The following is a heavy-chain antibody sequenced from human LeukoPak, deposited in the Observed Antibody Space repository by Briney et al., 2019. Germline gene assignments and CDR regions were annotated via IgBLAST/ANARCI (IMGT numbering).Heavy chain of an antibody. CDR1: DGSISSYY. CDR3: ARDGSPYSSSLAFDY. V-gene: IGHV4-4*07. Sequence: SETLSLTCTVSDGSISSYYWSWIRQPAGKGLEWIGRIYTSGSTNYNPSLKSRVTMSVDTSKNQFSLKLSSVTAADTAVYYCARDGSPYSSSLAFDYWGQGTLVTVSS. J-gene: IGHJ4*02. CDR2: IYTSGST. D-gene: IGHD6-13*01.